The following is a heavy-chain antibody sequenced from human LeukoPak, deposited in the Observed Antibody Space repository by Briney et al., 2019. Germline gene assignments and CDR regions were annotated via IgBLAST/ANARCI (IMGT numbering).Heavy chain of an antibody. D-gene: IGHD1-26*01. V-gene: IGHV4-61*01. J-gene: IGHJ5*02. CDR3: ARGRGSYYPDWFDP. Sequence: SETLSLTCTVSGGSVSSGSYYWSWIRQPPGKGLEWIGYICYSGSTNYNPSLKSRVTISVDTSKNQFSLKLSSVTAADTAVYYCARGRGSYYPDWFDPWGQGTLVTVSS. CDR1: GGSVSSGSYY. CDR2: ICYSGST.